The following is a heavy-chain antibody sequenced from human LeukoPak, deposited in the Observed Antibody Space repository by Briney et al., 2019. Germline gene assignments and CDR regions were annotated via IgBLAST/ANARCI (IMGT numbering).Heavy chain of an antibody. CDR1: GESFSGYY. CDR3: ARYWSSTSCYQHAFDI. CDR2: INNSGSS. V-gene: IGHV4-34*01. Sequence: PSETLCLTCAVHGESFSGYYWSWIRQPPRKRLEWIGDINNSGSSNYNPSLKCLVTISVDTSKNQFSLKLISVTAADTAVYYCARYWSSTSCYQHAFDIWGQGTMVTVSS. D-gene: IGHD2-2*01. J-gene: IGHJ3*02.